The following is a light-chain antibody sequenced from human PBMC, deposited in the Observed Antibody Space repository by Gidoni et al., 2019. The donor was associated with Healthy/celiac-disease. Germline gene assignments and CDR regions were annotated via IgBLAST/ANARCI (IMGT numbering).Light chain of an antibody. CDR1: QSVSSSY. J-gene: IGKJ2*01. CDR3: QQYSSSPQT. Sequence: VFMQSPGTLSLSPVEGATLSCRASQSVSSSYLAWYQQKPDQAPRLLIYGASSRATGIPDRFGGSGSGTDFTLTSSRLEPEDLTVYYCQQYSSSPQTFGQGTKLEIK. V-gene: IGKV3-20*01. CDR2: GAS.